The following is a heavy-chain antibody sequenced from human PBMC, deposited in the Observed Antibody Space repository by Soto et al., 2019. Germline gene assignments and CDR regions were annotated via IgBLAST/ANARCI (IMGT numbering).Heavy chain of an antibody. CDR3: ARHSLYYYDSSGTNFDY. D-gene: IGHD3-22*01. Sequence: SETLSLTCTVSGGSISSSTYYWGWIRQPPGKGLEWIGSMYHGGRTYYNPSLKSRVTISVDTSENQFSLNLNSVTAADTAVYYCARHSLYYYDSSGTNFDYWGQGTLVTVS. J-gene: IGHJ4*02. V-gene: IGHV4-39*01. CDR1: GGSISSSTYY. CDR2: MYHGGRT.